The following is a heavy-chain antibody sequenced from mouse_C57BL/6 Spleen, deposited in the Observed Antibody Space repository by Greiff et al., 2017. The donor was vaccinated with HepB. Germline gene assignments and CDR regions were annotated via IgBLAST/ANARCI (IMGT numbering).Heavy chain of an antibody. J-gene: IGHJ2*01. D-gene: IGHD1-1*01. Sequence: EVKLQESGPELVKPGASVKIPCKASGYTFTDYNMDWVKQSHGKSLEWIGDINPNNGGTIYNQKFKGKATLTVDKSSSTAYMELRSLTSEDTAVYYCARRDYYGRGYYFDYWGQGTTLTVSS. CDR3: ARRDYYGRGYYFDY. V-gene: IGHV1-18*01. CDR1: GYTFTDYN. CDR2: INPNNGGT.